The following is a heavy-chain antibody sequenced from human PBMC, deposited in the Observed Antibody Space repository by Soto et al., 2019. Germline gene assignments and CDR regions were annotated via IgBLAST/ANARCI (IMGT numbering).Heavy chain of an antibody. CDR1: GGSISSYY. CDR2: IYYSGST. CDR3: ARAEGYYDSSGYYSA. J-gene: IGHJ5*02. V-gene: IGHV4-59*01. D-gene: IGHD3-22*01. Sequence: SETLSLTCTVSGGSISSYYWSWIRQPPGKGLEWIGYIYYSGSTNYNPSLKSRVTISVDTSKNQFSLKLSSVTAADTAVYYCARAEGYYDSSGYYSAWGQGTLVTVSS.